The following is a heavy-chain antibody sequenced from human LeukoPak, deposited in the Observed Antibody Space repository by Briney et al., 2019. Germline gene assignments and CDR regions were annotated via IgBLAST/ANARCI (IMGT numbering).Heavy chain of an antibody. V-gene: IGHV1-69*04. CDR2: IIPILGIA. D-gene: IGHD2-2*01. CDR3: AREPLRYCSSDSCYLDF. J-gene: IGHJ4*02. Sequence: ASVKVSCKASGGTLSTYAITWVRQAPGQGLEWMGRIIPILGIANYAQKFQGSVTITADKSTSTAYMEMSSLRSEDTAVYYCAREPLRYCSSDSCYLDFWGQGTLVTVSS. CDR1: GGTLSTYA.